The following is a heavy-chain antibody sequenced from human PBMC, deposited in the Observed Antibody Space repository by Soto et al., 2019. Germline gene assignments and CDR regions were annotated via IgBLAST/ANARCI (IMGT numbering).Heavy chain of an antibody. J-gene: IGHJ3*02. CDR1: GFTFTSYG. D-gene: IGHD3-3*01. V-gene: IGHV1-18*01. Sequence: ASVKVSCKASGFTFTSYGISWVRQAPGQGLEWMGWISAYNCNTNYAQKLQGRVTMTTVTSTSTAYMELRSLRSDDTAVYYCARETYYDFWSGYYRGNSDAFDIWGQGTMVTVSS. CDR3: ARETYYDFWSGYYRGNSDAFDI. CDR2: ISAYNCNT.